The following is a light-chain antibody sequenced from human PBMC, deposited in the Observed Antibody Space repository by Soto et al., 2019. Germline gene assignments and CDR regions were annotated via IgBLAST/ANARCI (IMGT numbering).Light chain of an antibody. V-gene: IGKV3-11*01. CDR1: QSVSSY. Sequence: EIVLTQSPATLSLSPEERATLSCRASQSVSSYLAWYQQKPGQAPRLLIYDAPNRATGIPARFSGSGSGTDFTLTISSLEPEDFAVYYCQQRSNWPRSTFGGGTKVDIK. CDR2: DAP. CDR3: QQRSNWPRST. J-gene: IGKJ4*01.